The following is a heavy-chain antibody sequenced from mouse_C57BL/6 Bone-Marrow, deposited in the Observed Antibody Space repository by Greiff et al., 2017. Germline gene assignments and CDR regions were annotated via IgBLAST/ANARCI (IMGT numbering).Heavy chain of an antibody. V-gene: IGHV10-1*01. Sequence: EVQLVESGGGLVQPKGSLKLSCAASGFSFNTYAMNWVRQAPGKGLEWVARIRSKSNNYATYYADSVKDRFTISRDDSESMLYLQMNNLKTEDTAMYYCVRHDDGSLDYWGQGTTLTVSS. CDR3: VRHDDGSLDY. CDR2: IRSKSNNYAT. J-gene: IGHJ2*01. CDR1: GFSFNTYA. D-gene: IGHD1-1*01.